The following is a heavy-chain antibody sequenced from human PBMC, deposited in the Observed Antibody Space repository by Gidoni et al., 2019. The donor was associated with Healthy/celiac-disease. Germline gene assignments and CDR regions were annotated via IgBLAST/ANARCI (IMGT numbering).Heavy chain of an antibody. V-gene: IGHV1-69*01. CDR1: GGTFSSYA. Sequence: QVQLVQSGAEVKTPGSSVKVSCKASGGTFSSYAIRWVRQAPGHGLEWMGGIIPLFGTANYAQKFQGRVTITADESTSTAYMELSSLRSEDTAVYYCASRGITGTTSYYYYYGMDVWGQGTTVTVSS. J-gene: IGHJ6*02. D-gene: IGHD1-7*01. CDR3: ASRGITGTTSYYYYYGMDV. CDR2: IIPLFGTA.